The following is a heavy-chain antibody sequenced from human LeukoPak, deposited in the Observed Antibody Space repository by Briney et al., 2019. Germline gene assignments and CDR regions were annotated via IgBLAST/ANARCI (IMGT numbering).Heavy chain of an antibody. V-gene: IGHV3-21*01. CDR1: GFTFSTYG. Sequence: GGSLRLSCGASGFTFSTYGMTWVRQAPGKGLEWVSGMSDSGTNTYYADSVKGRFTISRDNAKNSLYLQMNSLRAEDTAVYYCARVVWGQLTYYFDYWGQGTLVTVSS. J-gene: IGHJ4*02. CDR2: MSDSGTNT. D-gene: IGHD3-16*01. CDR3: ARVVWGQLTYYFDY.